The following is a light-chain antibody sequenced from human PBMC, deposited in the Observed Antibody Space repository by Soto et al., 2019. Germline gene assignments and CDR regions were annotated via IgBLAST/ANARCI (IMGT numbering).Light chain of an antibody. Sequence: EIVMTHSPAALSVSPWEIATLSCRASQSVSSNLAWYQQKPGQAPRLLIYDASTRATDIPARFSGSGSGTEFTLTISSLQSEDFALYYCQQYDDWPLTFGGGTKVDIK. J-gene: IGKJ4*01. CDR3: QQYDDWPLT. V-gene: IGKV3D-15*01. CDR1: QSVSSN. CDR2: DAS.